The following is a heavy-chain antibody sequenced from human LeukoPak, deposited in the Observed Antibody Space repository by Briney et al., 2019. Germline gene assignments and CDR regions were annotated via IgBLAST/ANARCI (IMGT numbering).Heavy chain of an antibody. D-gene: IGHD6-13*01. CDR2: ISFDGGNK. CDR1: GFTLSMSA. CDR3: ARGRAGIAAAGFDY. J-gene: IGHJ4*02. Sequence: GRSLRLSCATSGFTLSMSAMHWVRLAPGKGLDWVAVISFDGGNKFYADSVKGRFSISRDNSKNTLYLQMNSLGLDDTAVYFCARGRAGIAAAGFDYWGQGTLVTVSS. V-gene: IGHV3-30-3*01.